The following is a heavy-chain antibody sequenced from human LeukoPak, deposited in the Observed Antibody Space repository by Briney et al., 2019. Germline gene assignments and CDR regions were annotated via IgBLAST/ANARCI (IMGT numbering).Heavy chain of an antibody. V-gene: IGHV3-30-3*02. CDR3: AKDEYCSSTSCYTGDYYYGMDV. Sequence: PGGSLRLSCAASGFTFDDYAMHWVRQAPGKGLEWVAVISYDGSNKYYADSVTGRFTISRDNSKNTLYLQMNSLRAEDTAVYYCAKDEYCSSTSCYTGDYYYGMDVWGQGTTVTVSS. D-gene: IGHD2-2*02. CDR2: ISYDGSNK. J-gene: IGHJ6*02. CDR1: GFTFDDYA.